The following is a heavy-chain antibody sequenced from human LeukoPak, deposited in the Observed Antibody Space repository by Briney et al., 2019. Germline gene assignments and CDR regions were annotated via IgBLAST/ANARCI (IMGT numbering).Heavy chain of an antibody. J-gene: IGHJ5*02. D-gene: IGHD2-2*01. CDR2: ISDSGGGT. CDR1: GFTFSSYE. CDR3: ATSPGAHPKWFDP. V-gene: IGHV3-23*01. Sequence: PGGSLRLSCAASGFTFSSYEINWVRQAPGKGLEWVSGISDSGGGTYYGDSVKGRVTISRDNSKNTLYLEMNSLRAEDTAVYYCATSPGAHPKWFDPWGQGTLVIVSS.